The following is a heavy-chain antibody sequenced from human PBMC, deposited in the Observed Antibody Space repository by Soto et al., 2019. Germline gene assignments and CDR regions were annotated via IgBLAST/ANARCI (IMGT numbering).Heavy chain of an antibody. V-gene: IGHV4-59*01. CDR2: VYDSGRT. CDR3: ARDTAFNY. J-gene: IGHJ4*02. Sequence: PSETLSLTWTVSGGSIRSYYWSGIRQPPGKGLEWIGYVYDSGRTNYNYKPSLKSRVTISVDTSKNQFSLNLRSVTAADTALYYCARDTAFNYWGQGALVTVSS. D-gene: IGHD4-17*01. CDR1: GGSIRSYY.